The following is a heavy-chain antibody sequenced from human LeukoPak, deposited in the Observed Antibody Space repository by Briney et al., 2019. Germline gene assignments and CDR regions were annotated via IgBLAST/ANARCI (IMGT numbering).Heavy chain of an antibody. CDR1: GFTFSSYG. D-gene: IGHD2-2*02. CDR3: AKGGLGYCSSTSCYRGFDY. Sequence: GGSLRLSCAASGFTFSSYGMHWVRQAPGKGLEWVAFIRYDGSNKYYADSVKGRFTISRDNSKNTLYLQKNSLRAEDTAVYYCAKGGLGYCSSTSCYRGFDYWGQGTLVTVSS. J-gene: IGHJ4*02. CDR2: IRYDGSNK. V-gene: IGHV3-30*02.